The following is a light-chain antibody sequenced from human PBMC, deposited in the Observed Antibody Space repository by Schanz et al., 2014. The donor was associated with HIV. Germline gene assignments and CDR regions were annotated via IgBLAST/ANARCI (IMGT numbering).Light chain of an antibody. CDR2: DAS. V-gene: IGKV3-11*01. CDR1: QSVSSN. Sequence: EIVMTQSPATLSASPGERATLSCRASQSVSSNLAWYQQKPGQAPRLLIYDASNRATGIPARFSGSGSGTDFTLTISSLEPEDFAVYYCQQYGSSPATFGQGTKVEIK. CDR3: QQYGSSPAT. J-gene: IGKJ1*01.